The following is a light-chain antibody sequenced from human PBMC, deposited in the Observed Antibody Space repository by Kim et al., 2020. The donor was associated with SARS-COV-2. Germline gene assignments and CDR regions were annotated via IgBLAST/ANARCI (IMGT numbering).Light chain of an antibody. J-gene: IGKJ1*01. CDR3: QQYKTYPWT. CDR2: NAS. V-gene: IGKV1-5*03. CDR1: QSINNL. Sequence: ASVGDRVTIPCRASQSINNLLALFQQKPGKAPKLLIHNASTLLIAVPSRFSGSGSATEFTLTISSLQPDDFGTYYCQQYKTYPWTFGPGTKVDIK.